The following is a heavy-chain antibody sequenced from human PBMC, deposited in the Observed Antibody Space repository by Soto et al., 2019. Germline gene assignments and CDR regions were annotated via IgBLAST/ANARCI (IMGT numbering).Heavy chain of an antibody. CDR3: ARVEVADYGMDV. Sequence: ASVKVSCKASGGTFSSYAISWVRQAPGQGLEWVGGIIPIFGTANYAQKFQGRVTITADKSTSTAYMELSSLRSEDTAVYYCARVEVADYGMDVWGQGTTVTVSS. CDR1: GGTFSSYA. CDR2: IIPIFGTA. D-gene: IGHD2-15*01. J-gene: IGHJ6*02. V-gene: IGHV1-69*06.